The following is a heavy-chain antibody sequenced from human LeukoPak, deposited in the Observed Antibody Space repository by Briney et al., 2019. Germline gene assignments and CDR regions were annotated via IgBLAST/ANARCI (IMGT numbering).Heavy chain of an antibody. J-gene: IGHJ3*02. CDR3: AREMPAAAGSDAFDI. CDR1: GYTFTSYG. Sequence: GASVKVCCKASGYTFTSYGISWVRQAPGQGLEWMGWISAYNDNTKYAQKLQGRVTMTADTSTSTAYMDLRSLRSDDTAVYYCAREMPAAAGSDAFDIWGQGTMVTVSS. D-gene: IGHD6-13*01. CDR2: ISAYNDNT. V-gene: IGHV1-18*01.